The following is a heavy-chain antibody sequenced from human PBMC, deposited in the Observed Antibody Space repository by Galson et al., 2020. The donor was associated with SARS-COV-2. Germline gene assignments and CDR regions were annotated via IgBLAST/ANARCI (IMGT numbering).Heavy chain of an antibody. V-gene: IGHV1-2*02. CDR2: INPNSGGT. Sequence: ASVKVSCQASGYTFTGHYMHWVRQAPGQGLESMGWINPNSGGTNYAQKFQRRVTMTRDTSISTAYMELSRLRSDDTAVYYWAREGITMVRGVRSWFDPWGQGTLVTVSS. CDR1: GYTFTGHY. CDR3: AREGITMVRGVRSWFDP. J-gene: IGHJ5*02. D-gene: IGHD3-10*01.